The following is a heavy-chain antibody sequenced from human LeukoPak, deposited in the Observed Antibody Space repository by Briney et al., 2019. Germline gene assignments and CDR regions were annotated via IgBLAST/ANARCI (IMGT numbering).Heavy chain of an antibody. CDR3: ARQKYCSSTSCPLGI. CDR2: IIPILGIA. V-gene: IGHV1-69*02. Sequence: SVKVSCKASGGTFSSYSISWVRQAPGQGLEWMGRIIPILGIANYAQKFQGRVTITADKSTSAAYMELSSLRSEDTAVYYCARQKYCSSTSCPLGIWGQGTMVTVSS. D-gene: IGHD2-2*01. CDR1: GGTFSSYS. J-gene: IGHJ3*02.